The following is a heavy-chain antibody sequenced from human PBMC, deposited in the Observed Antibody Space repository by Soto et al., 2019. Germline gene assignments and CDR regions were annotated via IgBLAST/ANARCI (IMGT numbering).Heavy chain of an antibody. CDR2: ISYDGSTI. D-gene: IGHD5-12*01. Sequence: QVQVVESGGGVVQPGRSLRLSCAASGFTFSSYAMHWVRQAPGKGLEWVAGISYDGSTIYYVDSVKGRFTVSRDNSKNTLYLHMNSLRSEDTAVYSCAKGPWHLAHGHYFDYWGQGNLVTVS. J-gene: IGHJ4*02. CDR3: AKGPWHLAHGHYFDY. CDR1: GFTFSSYA. V-gene: IGHV3-30*18.